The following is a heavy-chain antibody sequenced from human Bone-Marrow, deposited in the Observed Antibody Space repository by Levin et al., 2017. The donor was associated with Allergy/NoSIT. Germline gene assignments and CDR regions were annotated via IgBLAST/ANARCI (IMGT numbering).Heavy chain of an antibody. CDR2: ISYDGSNK. Sequence: GGSLRLSCAASGFTFSSYAMHWVRQAPGKGLEWVAVISYDGSNKYYADSVKGRFTISRDNSKNTLYLQMNSLRAEDTAVYYCARAEDQEVGARTPPCGWGQGTLVTVSS. D-gene: IGHD1-26*01. V-gene: IGHV3-30*04. CDR3: ARAEDQEVGARTPPCG. J-gene: IGHJ4*02. CDR1: GFTFSSYA.